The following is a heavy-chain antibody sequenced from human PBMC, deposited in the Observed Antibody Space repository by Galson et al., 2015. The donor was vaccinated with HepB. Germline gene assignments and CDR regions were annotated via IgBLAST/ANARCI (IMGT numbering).Heavy chain of an antibody. CDR2: MSYDGINK. D-gene: IGHD2-15*01. J-gene: IGHJ4*02. CDR1: AFTFSSYG. V-gene: IGHV3-30*18. Sequence: SLRLSCAASAFTFSSYGMHWVRQAPGKGLECVAVMSYDGINKYYADSVKGRFTISRDNSKNTLYLQMNSLRADDTAVYYCAQEKETSLLRYWGQGTLVTVSS. CDR3: AQEKETSLLRY.